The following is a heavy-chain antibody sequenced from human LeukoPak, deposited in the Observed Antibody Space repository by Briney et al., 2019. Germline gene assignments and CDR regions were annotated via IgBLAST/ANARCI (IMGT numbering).Heavy chain of an antibody. CDR2: INSDGSST. J-gene: IGHJ4*02. V-gene: IGHV3-74*01. CDR3: ARDYRNYYDFWSGYSYYFDY. CDR1: GFTFSSYW. D-gene: IGHD3-3*01. Sequence: GGSLRLSCAASGFTFSSYWMHWVRQAPGKGLVWASRINSDGSSTSYADSVKGRFTISRDNAKNTLYLQMNSLRVEDTAVYYCARDYRNYYDFWSGYSYYFDYWGQGTLVTVSS.